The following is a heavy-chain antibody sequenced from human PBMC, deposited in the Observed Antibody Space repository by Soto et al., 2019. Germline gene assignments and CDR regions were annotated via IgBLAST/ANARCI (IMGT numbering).Heavy chain of an antibody. CDR1: GGSISSGGYY. D-gene: IGHD6-13*01. CDR3: AIDHPAASRIDP. V-gene: IGHV4-30-4*02. CDR2: IYYSGST. Sequence: PSDTLSLTCAVSGGSISSGGYYWSWIRQPPGKGLEWIGYIYYSGSTYYNPSLKSRVTISVDTSKNQFSLKLSSVTAADTAVYYCAIDHPAASRIDPWGQENLLTISS. J-gene: IGHJ5*02.